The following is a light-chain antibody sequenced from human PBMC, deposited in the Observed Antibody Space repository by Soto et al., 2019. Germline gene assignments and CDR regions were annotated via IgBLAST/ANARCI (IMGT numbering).Light chain of an antibody. CDR1: QSISNH. J-gene: IGKJ5*01. CDR2: AAS. Sequence: DIQMTQSPSSLSASVEDRVTITCRASQSISNHLNWYQQKPGKAPKLLIFAASSLQSGVPSRFSGSGSGTDFTLTISSLQPEDFATYYCQQSYSTPPITFGQGTRLEI. V-gene: IGKV1-39*01. CDR3: QQSYSTPPIT.